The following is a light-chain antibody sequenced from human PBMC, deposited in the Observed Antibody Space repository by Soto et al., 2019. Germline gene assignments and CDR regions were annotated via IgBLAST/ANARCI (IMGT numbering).Light chain of an antibody. CDR3: QQYGGSRWT. CDR2: GTS. CDR1: QNVGSAY. V-gene: IGKV3-20*01. Sequence: DIVLTQSPGTLSLSPGDRASLSCRASQNVGSAYLAWYQHKPGQAPRLLIFGTSSMATGLPDRFSGSGSGTDLTLSISRREAEDFAVYYCQQYGGSRWTFGQGPKVEVK. J-gene: IGKJ1*01.